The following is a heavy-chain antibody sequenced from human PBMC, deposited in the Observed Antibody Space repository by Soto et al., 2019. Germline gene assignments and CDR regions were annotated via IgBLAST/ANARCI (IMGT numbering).Heavy chain of an antibody. Sequence: QVELVQSGAEVKKPGASVKVSCKASGYTFTSYGISWVRQAPGQGLEWMGWISAYNGNTNYAKKLQATLTMTPDTSTSTAYMELRSLRPDDTAVYYCATVTYYYYGTDVWGQGTTVTVSS. J-gene: IGHJ6*02. V-gene: IGHV1-18*01. CDR3: ATVTYYYYGTDV. CDR1: GYTFTSYG. CDR2: ISAYNGNT.